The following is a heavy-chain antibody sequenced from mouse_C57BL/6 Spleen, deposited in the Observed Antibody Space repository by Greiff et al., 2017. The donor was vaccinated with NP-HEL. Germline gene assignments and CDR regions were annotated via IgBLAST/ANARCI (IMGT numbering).Heavy chain of an antibody. J-gene: IGHJ2*01. Sequence: VQLQQPGAELVMPGASVKLSCKASGYTFTSYWMHWVKQRPGQGLEWIGEIDPSDSYTNYNQKFKGKSTLTVDKSSSTAYMQLSSLTSEDSAVYYCARSYSNSYFDYWGQGTTLTVSS. CDR2: IDPSDSYT. V-gene: IGHV1-69*01. CDR3: ARSYSNSYFDY. D-gene: IGHD2-5*01. CDR1: GYTFTSYW.